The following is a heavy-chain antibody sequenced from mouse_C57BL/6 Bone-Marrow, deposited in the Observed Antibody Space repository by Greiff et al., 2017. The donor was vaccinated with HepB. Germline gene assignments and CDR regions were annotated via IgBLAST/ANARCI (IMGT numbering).Heavy chain of an antibody. CDR3: ARGDYYGSSLYYYAMDY. CDR2: IYPSDSET. V-gene: IGHV1-61*01. D-gene: IGHD1-1*01. Sequence: QVQLQQPGAELVRPGSSVKLSCKASGYTFTSYWMDWVKQRPGQGLEWIGNIYPSDSETHYNQKFKDKATLTVDKSSSTAYMQLSSLTSEDSAVYYCARGDYYGSSLYYYAMDYWGQGTSVTVSS. CDR1: GYTFTSYW. J-gene: IGHJ4*01.